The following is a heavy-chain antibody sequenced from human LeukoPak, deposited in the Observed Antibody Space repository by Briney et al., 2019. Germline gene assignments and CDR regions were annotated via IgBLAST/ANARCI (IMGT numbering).Heavy chain of an antibody. Sequence: GGSLRLSCAASGFTFSSYSMNWVGQAPGKGLEWVSSISSSSSYIYYADSVKGRFTISRDNAKNSLYLQMNSLRAEDTAVYYCARGTNSGSYQDDYRGQGTLVTVSS. V-gene: IGHV3-21*01. CDR3: ARGTNSGSYQDDY. CDR2: ISSSSSYI. D-gene: IGHD1-26*01. CDR1: GFTFSSYS. J-gene: IGHJ4*02.